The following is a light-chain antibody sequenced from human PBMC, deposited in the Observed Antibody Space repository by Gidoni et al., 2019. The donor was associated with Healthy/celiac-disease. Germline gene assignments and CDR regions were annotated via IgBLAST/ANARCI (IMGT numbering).Light chain of an antibody. CDR1: QSVLYSSNNKNY. Sequence: DIVMTQSPDSLAVSLGERATINCKSSQSVLYSSNNKNYLAWYQQKPGQPPKLPIYWASTRESGVPARCSGSGSGTDFTLTISSLQAEDVAVYYCQQYYSTPGTFGQGTKVEIK. CDR3: QQYYSTPGT. CDR2: WAS. V-gene: IGKV4-1*01. J-gene: IGKJ1*01.